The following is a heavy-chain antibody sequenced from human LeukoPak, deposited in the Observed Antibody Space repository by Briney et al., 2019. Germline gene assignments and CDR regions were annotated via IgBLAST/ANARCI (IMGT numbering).Heavy chain of an antibody. CDR2: IKQGGSEQ. J-gene: IGHJ4*02. D-gene: IGHD3-22*01. V-gene: IGHV3-7*01. Sequence: GGSLRLSCVASGFTFSSYWMSWVRQAPGKGLEWVANIKQGGSEQHYVDSVKGRFTISRDDAENSLYLQMNSLRAEDTAVYYCARVSTSYYYDSSGYYGGDYWGQGTLVTVSS. CDR3: ARVSTSYYYDSSGYYGGDY. CDR1: GFTFSSYW.